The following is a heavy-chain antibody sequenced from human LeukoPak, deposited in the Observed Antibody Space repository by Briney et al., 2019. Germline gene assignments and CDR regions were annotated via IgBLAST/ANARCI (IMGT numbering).Heavy chain of an antibody. CDR1: GGSISSYY. J-gene: IGHJ4*02. V-gene: IGHV4-59*12. D-gene: IGHD2/OR15-2a*01. CDR3: ARGRGLSHY. CDR2: IYYSGST. Sequence: SETLSLTCTVSGGSISSYYWSWIRQPPGKGLEWIGYIYYSGSTNYNPSLKSRVTISVDTSKNQFSLKLSSVTAADTAVYYCARGRGLSHYWGQGTLVTVSS.